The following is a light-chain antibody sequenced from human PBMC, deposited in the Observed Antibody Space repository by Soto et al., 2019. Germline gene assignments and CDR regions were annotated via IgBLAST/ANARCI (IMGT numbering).Light chain of an antibody. V-gene: IGKV1-33*01. CDR3: QQDDKQPVT. Sequence: DVQMTQSPSSLSASVGDRVTITCQASQDISNFLNWYHQAPGKAPQLLIYDVSNLQPGVASRFSGSRSGTDFTFTISTLQPEDIGTFYCQQDDKQPVTFGGGTKVEIK. J-gene: IGKJ4*01. CDR2: DVS. CDR1: QDISNF.